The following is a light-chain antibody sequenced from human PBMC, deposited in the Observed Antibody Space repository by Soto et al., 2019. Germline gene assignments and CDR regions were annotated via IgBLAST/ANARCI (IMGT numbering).Light chain of an antibody. CDR2: STS. Sequence: EIVLTQSPGTLSLSPGARATLSCRASQSVNTIYFAWYQQKPGQAPRLLIYSTSNRATGIPDRFSGSGSGTDFTLTISRLEPEDFAVYYCQQYDTSPRTFGQGTKVEIK. J-gene: IGKJ1*01. CDR3: QQYDTSPRT. V-gene: IGKV3-20*01. CDR1: QSVNTIY.